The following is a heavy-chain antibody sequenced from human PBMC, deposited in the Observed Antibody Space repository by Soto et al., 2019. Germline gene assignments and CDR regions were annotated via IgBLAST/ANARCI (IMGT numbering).Heavy chain of an antibody. V-gene: IGHV1-69*06. Sequence: SVNGSCKASGGTFNSYAISWVRQAPGQGLEWMGGIIPIFGTANYAQKFQGRVTITADKSTSTAYLQWTSLKASDTALYYCARTRSFTLGFYYDGMDVWGQGTTVTVSS. D-gene: IGHD6-6*01. CDR2: IIPIFGTA. CDR1: GGTFNSYA. J-gene: IGHJ6*02. CDR3: ARTRSFTLGFYYDGMDV.